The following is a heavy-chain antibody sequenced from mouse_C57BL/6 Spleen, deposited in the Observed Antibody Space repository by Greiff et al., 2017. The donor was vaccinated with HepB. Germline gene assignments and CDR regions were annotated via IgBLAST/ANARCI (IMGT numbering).Heavy chain of an antibody. V-gene: IGHV1-80*01. CDR2: IYPGDGDT. J-gene: IGHJ1*03. CDR3: ALITTVAWYFDV. D-gene: IGHD1-1*01. CDR1: GYAFSSYW. Sequence: VKLVESGAELVKPGASVKISCKASGYAFSSYWMNWVKQRPGKGLEWIGQIYPGDGDTNYNGKFKGKATLTADKSSSTAYMQLSSLTSEDSAVYFCALITTVAWYFDVWGTGTTVTVSS.